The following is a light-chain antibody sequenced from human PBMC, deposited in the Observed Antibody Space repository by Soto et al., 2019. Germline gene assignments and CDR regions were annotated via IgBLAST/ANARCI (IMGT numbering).Light chain of an antibody. J-gene: IGLJ1*01. CDR2: EVT. V-gene: IGLV2-14*01. CDR1: SSDVGIYNY. CDR3: CLYVSSDTYV. Sequence: QSVLTQPASVSGSAGQSIAISCTGSSSDVGIYNYVSWYQQHPGKVPKLIIYEVTSRPSGVSIRFSGSKSGKTASLTISGLQAEDEADYYCCLYVSSDTYVFATGTKVTVL.